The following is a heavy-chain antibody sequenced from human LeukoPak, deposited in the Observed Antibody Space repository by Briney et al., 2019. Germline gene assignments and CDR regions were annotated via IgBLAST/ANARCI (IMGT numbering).Heavy chain of an antibody. CDR2: IASDGSST. V-gene: IGHV3-74*01. CDR1: GFTFTSYG. CDR3: ARGRPHGNDY. D-gene: IGHD4-23*01. J-gene: IGHJ4*02. Sequence: GGSLRLSCAVSGFTFTSYGMNWVRQAPGKGLVWVSRIASDGSSTTYADSVKGRFSISRDNAKNTLYLQMNSLRVEDTAVYYCARGRPHGNDYWGQGTLVTVSS.